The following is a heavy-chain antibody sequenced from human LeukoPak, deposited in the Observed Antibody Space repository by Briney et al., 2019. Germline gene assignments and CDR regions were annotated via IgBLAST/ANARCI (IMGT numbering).Heavy chain of an antibody. V-gene: IGHV4-34*01. CDR3: ARGPTGSSDYYYYMDV. D-gene: IGHD6-6*01. J-gene: IGHJ6*03. CDR2: INHSGST. Sequence: SETLSLTCAVYGGSFSGYYWSRIRQPPGKGLEWIGEINHSGSTNYNPSLKSRVTISVDTSKNQFSLKLSSVTAADTAVYYCARGPTGSSDYYYYMDVWGKGTTVTVSS. CDR1: GGSFSGYY.